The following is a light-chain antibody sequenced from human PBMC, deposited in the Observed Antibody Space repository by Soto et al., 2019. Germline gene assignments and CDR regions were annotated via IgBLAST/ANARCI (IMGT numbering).Light chain of an antibody. CDR3: QQYGGSPAT. J-gene: IGKJ1*01. Sequence: EVVLTQSPGTLSLSPGERVSLSCRASQRVSSGFVAWYQQKPGQAPRLLIYDASTRATGIPDRFSGGGSGTDFSLTISRLEPEDFAVYYCQQYGGSPATFGQGTKVDI. V-gene: IGKV3-20*01. CDR1: QRVSSGF. CDR2: DAS.